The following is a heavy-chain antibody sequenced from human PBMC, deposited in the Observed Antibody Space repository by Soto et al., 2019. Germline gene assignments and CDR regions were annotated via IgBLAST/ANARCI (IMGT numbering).Heavy chain of an antibody. J-gene: IGHJ6*02. CDR1: GYSFTIYW. Sequence: GESLKISCKGSGYSFTIYWIGWVRQMPGKGLEWMGIIYPGDSDTRYSPSFQGQVTISADKSISTAYLQWSSLKASDTAMYYCAXRLRYFDWLSPEYGMDVWGQGTTVTVSS. CDR2: IYPGDSDT. D-gene: IGHD3-9*01. CDR3: AXRLRYFDWLSPEYGMDV. V-gene: IGHV5-51*01.